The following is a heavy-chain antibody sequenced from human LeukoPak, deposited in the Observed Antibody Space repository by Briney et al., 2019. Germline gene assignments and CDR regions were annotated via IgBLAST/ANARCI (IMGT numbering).Heavy chain of an antibody. CDR2: ISAYNGNT. V-gene: IGHV1-18*01. CDR3: ARADPYSYAFDY. Sequence: ASVKVSCKASGYTFTSYGISWVRQAPGQGLEWMGWISAYNGNTNYAQKFQGRVTITADESTSTAYMELSSLRSEDTAVYYCARADPYSYAFDYWGQGTLVTVSS. D-gene: IGHD5-18*01. CDR1: GYTFTSYG. J-gene: IGHJ4*02.